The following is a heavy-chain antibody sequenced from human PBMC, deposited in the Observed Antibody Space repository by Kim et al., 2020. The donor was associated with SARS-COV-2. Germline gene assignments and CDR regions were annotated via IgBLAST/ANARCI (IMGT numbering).Heavy chain of an antibody. D-gene: IGHD1-26*01. J-gene: IGHJ4*02. CDR3: ARELSGSYYTYYFDY. Sequence: QKFQGRVTMTRDTSTSTVYMELSSLRSEDTAVYYCARELSGSYYTYYFDYWGQGTLVTVSS. V-gene: IGHV1-46*01.